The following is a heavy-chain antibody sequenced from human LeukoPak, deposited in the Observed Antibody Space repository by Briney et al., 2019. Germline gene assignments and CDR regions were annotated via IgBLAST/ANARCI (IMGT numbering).Heavy chain of an antibody. J-gene: IGHJ5*02. D-gene: IGHD2-2*03. V-gene: IGHV4-4*07. CDR1: GGSISSYY. CDR2: IYTSGST. Sequence: PSETLSLTCTVSGGSISSYYWSWTRQPAGKGLEWIGRIYTSGSTNYNPSLKSRVTMSVDTSKNQFSLKLSSVTAADTAVYYCARDAGYCSSTSCYLNWFDPWGQGTLVTVSS. CDR3: ARDAGYCSSTSCYLNWFDP.